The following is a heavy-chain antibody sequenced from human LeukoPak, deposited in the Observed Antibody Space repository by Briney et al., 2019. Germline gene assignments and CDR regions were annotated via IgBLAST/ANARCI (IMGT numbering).Heavy chain of an antibody. CDR2: IYPGDSAT. D-gene: IGHD3-22*01. CDR1: GYRFTTNW. CDR3: ARLGVVTDRYYYAMDV. J-gene: IGHJ6*02. Sequence: GESLKISCKGSGYRFTTNWIAWVRQMPGKGLEWMGIIYPGDSATRYSPSFQGQVTISADKSISTAYLQWSSLKASDTAMYYCARLGVVTDRYYYAMDVWGQGTTVTVSS. V-gene: IGHV5-51*01.